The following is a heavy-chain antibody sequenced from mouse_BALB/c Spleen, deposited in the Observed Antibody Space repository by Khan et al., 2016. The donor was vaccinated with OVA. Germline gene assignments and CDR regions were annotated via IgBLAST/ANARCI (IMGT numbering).Heavy chain of an antibody. J-gene: IGHJ3*01. D-gene: IGHD2-1*01. Sequence: QVQLKESRAELAKPGASVKMSCKASGYTFTNYRMHWVKQRPGQGLEWIGYINPSTDYTEYNQKFKDKATLTADKSSSTAYMQLSSLTSEDSAVYYCARRGVYGIFAYWGQGTLVTVSA. CDR1: GYTFTNYR. CDR3: ARRGVYGIFAY. V-gene: IGHV1-4*01. CDR2: INPSTDYT.